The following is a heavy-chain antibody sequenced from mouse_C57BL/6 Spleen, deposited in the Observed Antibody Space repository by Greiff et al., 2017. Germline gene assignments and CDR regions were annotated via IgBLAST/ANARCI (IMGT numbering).Heavy chain of an antibody. CDR1: GYSITSGYD. D-gene: IGHD1-1*01. J-gene: IGHJ3*01. CDR2: ISYNGST. V-gene: IGHV3-1*01. Sequence: EVKLLESGPDMVRPSPSLSLTCTVTGYSITSGYDWHWIRQFPGNKLEWMSFISYNGSTNYNPSLKSRTTLTHDTSKNPVFLKLNSVTTEDAATYICAWSSYVGFGYWGHGTLVTVCA. CDR3: AWSSYVGFGY.